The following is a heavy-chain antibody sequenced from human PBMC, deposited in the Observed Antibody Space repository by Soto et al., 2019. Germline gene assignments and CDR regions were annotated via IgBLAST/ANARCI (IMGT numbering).Heavy chain of an antibody. CDR2: IYYSGST. Sequence: SLTCTVSGGSISSSSSYWGWIRQPPGKGLEWIGSIYYSGSTYYNPSLKSRVNILQDTSKNQLSLNLTSMTAADTAVYYCARLGTHDYIMRGHFDSWGQGTLVTVSS. V-gene: IGHV4-39*01. J-gene: IGHJ4*02. CDR3: ARLGTHDYIMRGHFDS. D-gene: IGHD4-4*01. CDR1: GGSISSSSSY.